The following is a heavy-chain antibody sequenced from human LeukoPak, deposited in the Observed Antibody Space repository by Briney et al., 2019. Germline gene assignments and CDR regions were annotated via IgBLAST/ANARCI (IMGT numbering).Heavy chain of an antibody. V-gene: IGHV4-59*12. J-gene: IGHJ4*02. CDR3: ARGRYYYDSSGYHHPYYFDY. CDR1: GGSISSYY. CDR2: IYYSGST. D-gene: IGHD3-22*01. Sequence: SETLSLTCTVSGGSISSYYWSWIRQPPGKGLEWIGYIYYSGSTNYNPSLKSRVTISVDTSKNQFSLKLSSVTAADTAVYYCARGRYYYDSSGYHHPYYFDYWGQGTLVTVSS.